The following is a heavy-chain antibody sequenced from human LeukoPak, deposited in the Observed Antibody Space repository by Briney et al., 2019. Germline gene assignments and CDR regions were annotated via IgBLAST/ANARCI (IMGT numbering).Heavy chain of an antibody. CDR1: GYTFTSYY. D-gene: IGHD3-22*01. V-gene: IGHV1-46*01. Sequence: ASVTVSCKASGYTFTSYYMHWVRQAPGQGLEWMGIINPSGGSTSYAQKFQGRVTMTRDMSTSTVYMELSSLRSEDTAVYYCARHRPGNTMIVNDAFDIWGQGTMVTVSS. CDR3: ARHRPGNTMIVNDAFDI. CDR2: INPSGGST. J-gene: IGHJ3*02.